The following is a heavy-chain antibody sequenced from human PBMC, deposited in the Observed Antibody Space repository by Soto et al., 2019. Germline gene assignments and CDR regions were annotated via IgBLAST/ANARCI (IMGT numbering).Heavy chain of an antibody. CDR1: GFTFSGYS. Sequence: GGSLRLSCAASGFTFSGYSVNWVRQAPGKGLEWASYISSGSKTIYYAESVKGRFTVSRDNARNSQYLQMNSLRDEDTAVYYCVREDILGVRSFDYWGQGTLVTVSS. CDR2: ISSGSKTI. J-gene: IGHJ4*02. D-gene: IGHD3-9*01. CDR3: VREDILGVRSFDY. V-gene: IGHV3-48*02.